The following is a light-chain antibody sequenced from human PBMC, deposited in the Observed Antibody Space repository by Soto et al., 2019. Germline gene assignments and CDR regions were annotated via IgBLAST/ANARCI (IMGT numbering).Light chain of an antibody. CDR2: DAS. J-gene: IGKJ1*01. CDR3: QQYGSSPT. V-gene: IGKV3-20*01. Sequence: EFVLTQSPGTLSLSPGERATLSCRASQTVRNNYLAWYQQKPGQAPRLLIYDASSRATGIPDRFSGGGSGTYFTLTISRLEPEDFAVYYCQQYGSSPTFGQGTKVDIK. CDR1: QTVRNNY.